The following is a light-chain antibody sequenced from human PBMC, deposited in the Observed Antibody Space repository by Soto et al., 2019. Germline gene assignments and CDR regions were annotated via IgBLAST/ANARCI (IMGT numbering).Light chain of an antibody. J-gene: IGLJ1*01. CDR3: TSYTSSSTYV. V-gene: IGLV2-14*01. CDR2: DVT. Sequence: QSALTQPAPVSGSPGQSITVSCTGTSSDVGGYDYVSWYQQHPGNAPKLLISDVTNRPSGVSNRFSGSKSGNTASLTISGLQTEDEADYYCTSYTSSSTYVFGTGTKLTVL. CDR1: SSDVGGYDY.